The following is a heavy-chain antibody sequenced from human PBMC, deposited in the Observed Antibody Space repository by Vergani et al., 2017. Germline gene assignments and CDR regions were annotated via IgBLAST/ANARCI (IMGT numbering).Heavy chain of an antibody. D-gene: IGHD6-13*01. CDR3: ARASRAAARTGRGGLYYYMDV. CDR2: INPNSGGT. V-gene: IGHV1-2*02. Sequence: QVQLVQSGAEVKKPGASVKVSCKASGYTFTGYYMHWVRQAPGQGLEWMGWINPNSGGTNYAQKFQGRVTMTRDTSISTAYMELSRLRSDDTAVSYCARASRAAARTGRGGLYYYMDVWGKGTTVTVSS. J-gene: IGHJ6*03. CDR1: GYTFTGYY.